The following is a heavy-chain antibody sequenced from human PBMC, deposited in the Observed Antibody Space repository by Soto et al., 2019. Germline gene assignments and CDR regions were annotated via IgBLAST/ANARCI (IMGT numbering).Heavy chain of an antibody. V-gene: IGHV3-30-3*01. Sequence: PGGSLRLSCAASGFPFSSYAMHWVLQAPGKGLEWVAVISYDGSNKYYADSVKGRFTISRDNSKNTLYLQMNSLRAEDTAVYYCARAEDYGDYDFDYWGQGTLVTVSS. CDR3: ARAEDYGDYDFDY. CDR2: ISYDGSNK. CDR1: GFPFSSYA. D-gene: IGHD4-17*01. J-gene: IGHJ4*02.